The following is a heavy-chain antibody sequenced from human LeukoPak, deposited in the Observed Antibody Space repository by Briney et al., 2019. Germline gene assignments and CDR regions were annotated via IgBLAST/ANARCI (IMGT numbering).Heavy chain of an antibody. CDR1: GGTFNNYA. D-gene: IGHD3-22*01. CDR2: IIPIFGTA. Sequence: SVKVPCKASGGTFNNYAINWVRQAPGQGLEWMGGIIPIFGTANYAQKFQGRVTITADESTSTAYMELSSLRSEDTAVYYCARERTEYYYDSSGYINYFDYWGQGTLVTVSS. V-gene: IGHV1-69*13. J-gene: IGHJ4*02. CDR3: ARERTEYYYDSSGYINYFDY.